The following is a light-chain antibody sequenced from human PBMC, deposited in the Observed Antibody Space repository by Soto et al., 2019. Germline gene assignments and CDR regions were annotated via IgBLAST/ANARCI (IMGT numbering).Light chain of an antibody. J-gene: IGKJ5*01. CDR3: QQRASWVT. CDR2: DAS. Sequence: PGERATLSFRASQSVSSYLAWFQQKPGQAPRLLIYDASIRATGIPARFSGSGSETDFTLTISSLEPEDFAVYYCQQRASWVTFGQGTRLEIK. V-gene: IGKV3-11*01. CDR1: QSVSSY.